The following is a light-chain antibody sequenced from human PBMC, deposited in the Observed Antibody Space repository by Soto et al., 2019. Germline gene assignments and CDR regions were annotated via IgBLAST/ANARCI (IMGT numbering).Light chain of an antibody. CDR2: EVS. CDR1: SSDVGGYNY. Sequence: QSALTQPPSASGSPGQSVTISCTGTSSDVGGYNYVSWYQQHPGKAPKLMIYEVSKRPSGVPDRFSGSKSDTSASLAITGLQIDDEADYYCQSYDTGLTGHVLFGGGTKLTVL. V-gene: IGLV2-8*01. CDR3: QSYDTGLTGHVL. J-gene: IGLJ2*01.